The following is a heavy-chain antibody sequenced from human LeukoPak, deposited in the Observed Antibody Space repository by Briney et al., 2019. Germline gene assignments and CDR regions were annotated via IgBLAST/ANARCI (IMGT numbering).Heavy chain of an antibody. V-gene: IGHV1-69*13. J-gene: IGHJ4*02. CDR1: GGTFSSYA. Sequence: SVKVSCKASGGTFSSYAISWVRQAPGQGLEWMGGIIPIFGTANYAQKFQDRVTITADESTSTAYMELSSLRSEDTAVYYCARAPTMVVPYFDYWGQGTLVTVSS. CDR2: IIPIFGTA. D-gene: IGHD3-10*01. CDR3: ARAPTMVVPYFDY.